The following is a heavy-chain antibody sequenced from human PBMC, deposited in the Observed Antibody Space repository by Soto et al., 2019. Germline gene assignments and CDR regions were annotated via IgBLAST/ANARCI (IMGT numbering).Heavy chain of an antibody. Sequence: SETLSLTCTVSGGSISSGGYYWSWIRQHPGKGLEWIGYIYYSGSTYYNPSLKSRVTISVDTSKNQFSLKLSSVTAADTAVYYCARGSYTQPPYYFDYWGQGTLVTVSS. D-gene: IGHD2-2*01. CDR3: ARGSYTQPPYYFDY. CDR2: IYYSGST. CDR1: GGSISSGGYY. V-gene: IGHV4-31*03. J-gene: IGHJ4*02.